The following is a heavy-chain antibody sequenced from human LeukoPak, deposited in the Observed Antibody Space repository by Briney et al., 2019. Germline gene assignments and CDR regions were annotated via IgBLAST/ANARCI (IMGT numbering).Heavy chain of an antibody. D-gene: IGHD2-2*01. V-gene: IGHV1-46*01. CDR3: AGAIVVVPSAMGFDP. Sequence: ASVKVSCKASGYSFTTYYIHWVRQAPGQGLEWMGVINPSGGSTSFAQKFQARLTMTRDTSTSTVYMELSGLSSEDTAVYYCAGAIVVVPSAMGFDPWGQGTLVTVSS. CDR2: INPSGGST. J-gene: IGHJ5*02. CDR1: GYSFTTYY.